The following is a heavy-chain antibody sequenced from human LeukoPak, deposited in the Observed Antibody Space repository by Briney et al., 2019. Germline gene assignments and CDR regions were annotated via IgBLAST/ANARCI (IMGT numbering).Heavy chain of an antibody. CDR3: ARHPRQAVGQLLYWFDP. D-gene: IGHD2-2*01. V-gene: IGHV4-39*01. Sequence: PSETLSLTCAVSGGSISSGGYYWGWIRQPPGKGLESIGSIYCSGSTYYNPSLKSRVTISVDTSKNQFSLKLSSVTAADTAVYYCARHPRQAVGQLLYWFDPWGQGTLVTVSS. CDR2: IYCSGST. CDR1: GGSISSGGYY. J-gene: IGHJ5*02.